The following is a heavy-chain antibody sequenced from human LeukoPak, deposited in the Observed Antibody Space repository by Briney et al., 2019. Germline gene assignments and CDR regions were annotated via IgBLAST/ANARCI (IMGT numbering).Heavy chain of an antibody. CDR2: IKQDGSEK. V-gene: IGHV3-7*01. CDR3: VADSGGSRY. Sequence: PGGSLRLSCAASGFTFSSYWMSRVRQAPGKGLEWVANIKQDGSEKYYVDSVKGRFTISRDNAKNSLYLQMNSLRAEDTAVYYCVADSGGSRYWGQGTLVTVSS. J-gene: IGHJ4*02. CDR1: GFTFSSYW. D-gene: IGHD2-15*01.